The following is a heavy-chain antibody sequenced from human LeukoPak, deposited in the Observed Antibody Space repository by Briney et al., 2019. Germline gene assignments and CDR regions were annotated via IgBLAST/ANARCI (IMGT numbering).Heavy chain of an antibody. CDR2: INPNSGGT. CDR3: ARDGSSGWYWFDP. V-gene: IGHV1-2*02. D-gene: IGHD6-19*01. J-gene: IGHJ5*02. CDR1: GYTFTGYY. Sequence: ASVKVSCKASGYTFTGYYMHWVRQAPGQGLEWMGWINPNSGGTNYAQKFQGRVTMTRDTSISTAYMELSSLRSEDTAVYYCARDGSSGWYWFDPWGQGTLVTVSS.